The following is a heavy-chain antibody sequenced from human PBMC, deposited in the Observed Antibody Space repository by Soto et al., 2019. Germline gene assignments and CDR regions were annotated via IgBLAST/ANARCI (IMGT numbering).Heavy chain of an antibody. Sequence: EVQVVESGGGLVQPGGSLRLSCAASGLTFSSYSMNWVRQAPGKALEWVSYISSSGSTIYYADSVEGRFTISRDNAKNSLYLQMNSLRAEDTAVYYCARDYGGTPDYWVQGTLVTVSS. V-gene: IGHV3-48*01. D-gene: IGHD4-17*01. J-gene: IGHJ4*02. CDR1: GLTFSSYS. CDR3: ARDYGGTPDY. CDR2: ISSSGSTI.